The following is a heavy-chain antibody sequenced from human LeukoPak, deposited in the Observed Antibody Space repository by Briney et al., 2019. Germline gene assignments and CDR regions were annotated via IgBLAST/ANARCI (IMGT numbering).Heavy chain of an antibody. V-gene: IGHV4-34*01. Sequence: SETLSLTCAVYGGSFSGYYWSWIRQPPGKGLEWIGSIYYSGSTYYNPSLKSRVTISVDTSKNQFSLKLSSVTAADTAVYYCARRFLTGTTNSPWFDPWGQGTLVTVSS. CDR1: GGSFSGYY. CDR2: IYYSGST. J-gene: IGHJ5*02. CDR3: ARRFLTGTTNSPWFDP. D-gene: IGHD1-20*01.